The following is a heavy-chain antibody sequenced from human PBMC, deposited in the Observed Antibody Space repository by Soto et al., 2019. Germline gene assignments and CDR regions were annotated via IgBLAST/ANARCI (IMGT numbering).Heavy chain of an antibody. CDR1: GFTFSSYE. CDR3: AREASSGHDAFDI. Sequence: HPGGSLRLSCAASGFTFSSYEVNWVRQAPGKGLEWVSYISSSGSTIYYADSVKGRFTISRDNAKNSLYLQMNSLRAEDTAVYYCAREASSGHDAFDIWGQGTMVTVSS. V-gene: IGHV3-48*03. J-gene: IGHJ3*02. D-gene: IGHD6-19*01. CDR2: ISSSGSTI.